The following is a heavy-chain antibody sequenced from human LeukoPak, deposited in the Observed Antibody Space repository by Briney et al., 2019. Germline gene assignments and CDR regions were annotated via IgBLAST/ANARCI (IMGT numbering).Heavy chain of an antibody. Sequence: SETLSLTCTASGGSISSYYWSWIRQPVGKGLEWIGRIYTSGSTNYNPSLKSRVTMSVDTSKNQFSLKLSSVTAADTAVYYCARDRDYSNTFDYWGQGTLVTVSS. D-gene: IGHD4-11*01. CDR3: ARDRDYSNTFDY. J-gene: IGHJ4*02. CDR2: IYTSGST. CDR1: GGSISSYY. V-gene: IGHV4-4*07.